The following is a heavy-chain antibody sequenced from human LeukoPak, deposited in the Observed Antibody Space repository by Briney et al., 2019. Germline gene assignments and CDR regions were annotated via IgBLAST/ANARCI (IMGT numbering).Heavy chain of an antibody. CDR3: AREYCSSTSCLYDY. CDR1: GFTFSSYS. J-gene: IGHJ4*02. Sequence: GGSLRLSCAASGFTFSSYSMNWVRQAPGKGLEWVSYISSSSSTIYYADSVKGRFTISRDKAKNSLYLQMNSLRAEDTAVYYCAREYCSSTSCLYDYWGRGTLVTVSS. D-gene: IGHD2-2*01. CDR2: ISSSSSTI. V-gene: IGHV3-48*01.